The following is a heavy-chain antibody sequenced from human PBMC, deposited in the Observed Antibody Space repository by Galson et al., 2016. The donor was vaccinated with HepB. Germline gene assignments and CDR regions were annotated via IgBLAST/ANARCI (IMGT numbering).Heavy chain of an antibody. CDR2: IWYDGSDT. D-gene: IGHD6-19*01. V-gene: IGHV3-33*01. CDR1: GFDFGGHG. Sequence: SLRLSCAASGFDFGGHGMHWVRQAPGKGLEWVAIIWYDGSDTAYADSVKGRFTISRDNSRNTLFLQMNSLRVEDTALYYCVRDQGWQWLRGNNWFDPWGQGALVTVSS. J-gene: IGHJ5*02. CDR3: VRDQGWQWLRGNNWFDP.